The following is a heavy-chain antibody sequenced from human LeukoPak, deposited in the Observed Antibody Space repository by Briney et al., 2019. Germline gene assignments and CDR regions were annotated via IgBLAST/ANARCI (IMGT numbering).Heavy chain of an antibody. Sequence: GGSLRLSCAASGFTFSSYAMSWVRQAPGKGLEWVSAISGSGGSTYYADSVKGRFTISRDNSKNTLYLQMNSLRAEDTAVYYCAKDRQDYDSGDYFDYWGQGTLVTVSS. J-gene: IGHJ4*02. CDR1: GFTFSSYA. D-gene: IGHD3-22*01. CDR3: AKDRQDYDSGDYFDY. V-gene: IGHV3-23*01. CDR2: ISGSGGST.